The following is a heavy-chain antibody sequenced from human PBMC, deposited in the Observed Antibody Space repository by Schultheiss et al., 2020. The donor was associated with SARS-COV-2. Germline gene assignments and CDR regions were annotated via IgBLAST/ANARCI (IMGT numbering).Heavy chain of an antibody. J-gene: IGHJ3*01. CDR2: IIPIFGTA. D-gene: IGHD5-18*01. CDR1: GYTFTGYY. CDR3: ARGYPSALEV. V-gene: IGHV1-69*13. Sequence: SVKVSCKASGYTFTGYYMHWVRQAPGQGLEWMGGIIPIFGTANYAQKFQGRVTITAEESTSTVYMELSSLRSEDTAVYYCARGYPSALEVWGQGTMVTVSS.